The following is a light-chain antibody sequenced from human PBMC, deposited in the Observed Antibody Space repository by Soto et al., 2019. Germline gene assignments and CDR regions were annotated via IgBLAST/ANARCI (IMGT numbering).Light chain of an antibody. J-gene: IGLJ1*01. V-gene: IGLV1-40*01. CDR3: QSYDSSLSAYV. CDR2: GNI. Sequence: QSVLAQPPSVSGAPGQKVTISCTGSSSNIGAGYDLHWYQQLPGTAPKLLLYGNINRPSGVPDRSSGSKSGTSASLAITGLQAEDEADYYCQSYDSSLSAYVFGTGPKLTVL. CDR1: SSNIGAGYD.